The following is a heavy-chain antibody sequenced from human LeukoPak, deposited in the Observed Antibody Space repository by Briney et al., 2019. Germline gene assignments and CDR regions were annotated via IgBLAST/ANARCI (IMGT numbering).Heavy chain of an antibody. V-gene: IGHV3-15*07. CDR2: IKSKTDGGTT. CDR3: TTDTVYYDSSGYYSYYFDY. J-gene: IGHJ4*02. D-gene: IGHD3-22*01. CDR1: GFTFSDYY. Sequence: GGSLRLSCAASGFTFSDYYMNWVRQAPGKGLEWVGRIKSKTDGGTTDYAAPVKGRFTISRDDSKNTLYLQMNSLKTEDTAVYYCTTDTVYYDSSGYYSYYFDYWGQGTLVTVSS.